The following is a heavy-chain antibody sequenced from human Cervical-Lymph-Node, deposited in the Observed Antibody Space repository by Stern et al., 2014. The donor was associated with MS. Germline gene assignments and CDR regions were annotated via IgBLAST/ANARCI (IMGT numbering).Heavy chain of an antibody. V-gene: IGHV3-48*02. Sequence: EVQLVQSGGGLVQPGGSLRLSCAASGFSFSIYSMSWVRQTPGKGLEWVSYSDSRGTTIYHADSVKGRFTISRDNAKNSLYLQMNSLRDEDTAVYYCARDLANDYWGQGTLVTVSS. CDR1: GFSFSIYS. CDR3: ARDLANDY. D-gene: IGHD4/OR15-4a*01. CDR2: SDSRGTTI. J-gene: IGHJ4*02.